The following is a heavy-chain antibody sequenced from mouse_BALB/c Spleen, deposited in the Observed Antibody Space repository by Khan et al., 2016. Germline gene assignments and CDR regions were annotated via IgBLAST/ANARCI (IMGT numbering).Heavy chain of an antibody. CDR3: AKNDAYYRYDLDY. CDR1: GFSLTSYG. J-gene: IGHJ2*01. Sequence: QVQLKESGPGLVQPSQSLSITCTVSGFSLTSYGVHWVRQSPGKGLEWLGVIWRGGSTDYNAAFMSRLSITKDNSKSQVFFKMNSLQADDTAIYYCAKNDAYYRYDLDYWGQGTTLTVSS. D-gene: IGHD2-14*01. CDR2: IWRGGST. V-gene: IGHV2-5*01.